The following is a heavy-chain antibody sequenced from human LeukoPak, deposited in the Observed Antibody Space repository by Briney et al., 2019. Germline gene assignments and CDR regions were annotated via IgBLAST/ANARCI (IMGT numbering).Heavy chain of an antibody. CDR3: ARDPIPDTAMVTIVYYYYGMDV. V-gene: IGHV1-18*01. CDR1: GCTFTSYG. D-gene: IGHD5-18*01. J-gene: IGHJ6*02. CDR2: ISAYNGNT. Sequence: GASVKVSCKASGCTFTSYGISWVRQAPGQGLEWMGWISAYNGNTNYAQKLQGRVTMTTDTSTSTAYMELRSLRSDDTAVYYCARDPIPDTAMVTIVYYYYGMDVWGQGTTVTVSS.